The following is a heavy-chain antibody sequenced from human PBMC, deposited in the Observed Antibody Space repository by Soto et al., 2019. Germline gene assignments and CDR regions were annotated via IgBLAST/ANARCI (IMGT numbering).Heavy chain of an antibody. CDR1: GFTFSSFA. CDR2: ITSDGGNT. D-gene: IGHD3-10*01. Sequence: EVQLLESGGGLVQPGGSLRLSCAASGFTFSSFAMTWVRQAPGKGLQWVSTITSDGGNTYYVDSVKGRFTISRDNSKNTLYLQMNSLRAEDTAVYYCAEGRGGNDRYSFDFWGQGTLVTV. CDR3: AEGRGGNDRYSFDF. V-gene: IGHV3-23*01. J-gene: IGHJ4*02.